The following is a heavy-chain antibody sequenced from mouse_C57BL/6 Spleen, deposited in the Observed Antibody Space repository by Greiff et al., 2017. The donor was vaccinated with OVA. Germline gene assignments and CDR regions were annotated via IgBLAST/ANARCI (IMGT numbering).Heavy chain of an antibody. D-gene: IGHD2-3*01. V-gene: IGHV1-52*01. J-gene: IGHJ2*01. CDR1: GYTFTSYW. Sequence: VQLQQPGAELVRPGSSVKLSCKASGYTFTSYWMHWVKQRPIQGLEWIGNIDPSDSETHYNQKFKDKATLTVDKSSSTAYMQLSSLTSEDSAVYYCARFHDCYYLDYWGQGTTLTVSS. CDR2: IDPSDSET. CDR3: ARFHDCYYLDY.